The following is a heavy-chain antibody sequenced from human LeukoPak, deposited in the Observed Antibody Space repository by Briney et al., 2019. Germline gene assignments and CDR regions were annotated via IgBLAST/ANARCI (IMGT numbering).Heavy chain of an antibody. V-gene: IGHV3-74*01. CDR2: IYSDDNTT. J-gene: IGHJ4*02. Sequence: GGSLRLSCAASGFTFNTYWMHWVRQAPGKGLAWVSRIYSDDNTTTYADSVMGRFTISRDNAKNTLYLQMNNLRAEDTAVYYCARSGVWSKGPDYWGQGAPVTVSS. CDR3: ARSGVWSKGPDY. CDR1: GFTFNTYW. D-gene: IGHD1-26*01.